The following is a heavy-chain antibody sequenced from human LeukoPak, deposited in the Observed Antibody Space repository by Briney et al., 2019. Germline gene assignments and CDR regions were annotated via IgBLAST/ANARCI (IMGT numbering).Heavy chain of an antibody. J-gene: IGHJ4*02. CDR1: GGTFSSYA. V-gene: IGHV1-69*13. Sequence: SVKVSCKASGGTFSSYAISWVRQAPGQGLEWMGGIIPIFGTANYAQKFQGRVTITADESTSTAYMELSSLRSEDTAVYYCARELVGASDPFDYWGQGTLDTVSS. CDR3: ARELVGASDPFDY. CDR2: IIPIFGTA. D-gene: IGHD1-26*01.